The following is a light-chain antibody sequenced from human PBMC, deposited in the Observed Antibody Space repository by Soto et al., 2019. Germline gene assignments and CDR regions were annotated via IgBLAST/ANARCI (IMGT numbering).Light chain of an antibody. J-gene: IGLJ3*02. Sequence: QSALTQPASVSGSPGQSITISCTGTGSDVGAHKYVSWYQHHPGKAPKLMIFEVNQRPSGVSDRFSGSKSGNTASLTISGLQAGDEADYYCCSFAGSSTFWVFGGGTKLTVL. CDR3: CSFAGSSTFWV. CDR1: GSDVGAHKY. V-gene: IGLV2-23*02. CDR2: EVN.